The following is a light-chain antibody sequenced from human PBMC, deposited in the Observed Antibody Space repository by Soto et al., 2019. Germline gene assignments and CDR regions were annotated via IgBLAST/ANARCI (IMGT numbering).Light chain of an antibody. CDR1: SGHITYA. V-gene: IGLV4-69*01. CDR3: QTWDTDFHWV. CDR2: LHSDGTH. Sequence: QSVLTQPPSASASLGVSVKLTCTLSSGHITYAITWLQHQPEKGPRFLMRLHSDGTHYRGDGIPDRFSGSSSGAERYLTISSLQSEDEADYYCQTWDTDFHWVFGGGTKLNVL. J-gene: IGLJ3*02.